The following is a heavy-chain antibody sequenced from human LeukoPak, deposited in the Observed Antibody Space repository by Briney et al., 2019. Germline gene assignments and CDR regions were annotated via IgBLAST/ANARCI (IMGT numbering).Heavy chain of an antibody. J-gene: IGHJ4*02. Sequence: SETLSLTCTVSGGSISSGSYYWNWIRQPAGEGLEWIGRIYTSGSTNYNPSLKSRVTISVDTSKNQFSLKLSSVTAADTAVYYCASSAYLNYYFDYWGQGTLVTVSS. CDR1: GGSISSGSYY. CDR2: IYTSGST. D-gene: IGHD3-22*01. CDR3: ASSAYLNYYFDY. V-gene: IGHV4-61*02.